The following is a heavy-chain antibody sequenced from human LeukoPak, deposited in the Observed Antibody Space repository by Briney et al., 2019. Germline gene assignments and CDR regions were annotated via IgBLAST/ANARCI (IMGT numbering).Heavy chain of an antibody. CDR1: GDSITSAY. CDR2: INYNGTS. Sequence: SETLSLTCIVSGDSITSAYGSWVRPSPRKGFEWVGYINYNGTSEYNPSLTSRLTISVDTSKNYVFLQLRSLTATDTAVYYCARLGCCADTCYNYWGLGTHVTVSS. J-gene: IGHJ4*02. V-gene: IGHV4-59*08. CDR3: ARLGCCADTCYNY. D-gene: IGHD3-16*01.